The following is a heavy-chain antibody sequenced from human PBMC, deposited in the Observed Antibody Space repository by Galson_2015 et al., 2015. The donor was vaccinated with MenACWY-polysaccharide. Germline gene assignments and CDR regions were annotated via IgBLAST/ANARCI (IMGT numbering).Heavy chain of an antibody. CDR2: INSDGRST. CDR1: EFTFSSYW. V-gene: IGHV3-74*01. Sequence: SLRLSCAASEFTFSSYWMHWVRQAPGKGLAWVSRINSDGRSTTHADSVKGRFTISRDNAKNTLFLQMNSPRAEDTAIYYCARSKFSSGYFVRAFDIWGQGTMVTVSS. D-gene: IGHD3-22*01. CDR3: ARSKFSSGYFVRAFDI. J-gene: IGHJ3*02.